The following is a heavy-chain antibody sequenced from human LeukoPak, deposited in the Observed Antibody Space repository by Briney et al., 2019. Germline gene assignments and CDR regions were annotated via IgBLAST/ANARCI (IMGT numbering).Heavy chain of an antibody. CDR2: ISSSSSYI. CDR1: GFTFSSYS. J-gene: IGHJ3*02. D-gene: IGHD5-12*01. CDR3: AKDFGLRSEGAFDI. Sequence: GGSLRLSCAASGFTFSSYSMNWVRQAPGKGLEWVSSISSSSSYIYYADSVKGRFTISRDNSKNSLYLQMNSLRTEDTALYYCAKDFGLRSEGAFDIWGQGTMVTVSS. V-gene: IGHV3-21*04.